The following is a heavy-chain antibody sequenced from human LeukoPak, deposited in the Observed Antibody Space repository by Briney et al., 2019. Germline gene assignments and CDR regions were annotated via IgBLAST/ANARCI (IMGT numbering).Heavy chain of an antibody. CDR2: IYYSGTT. D-gene: IGHD3-22*01. CDR1: GGSISGTTFH. J-gene: IGHJ4*02. CDR3: ARGYYESSGTNLGEIDY. V-gene: IGHV4-39*01. Sequence: PSETLSLTCTVSGGSISGTTFHWGWIRQPPGKGLEWIANIYYSGTTYYNPSLKSRVTISVDTSNNQFSLKLSSVTATDTAVYYCARGYYESSGTNLGEIDYWGQGTLVTVSS.